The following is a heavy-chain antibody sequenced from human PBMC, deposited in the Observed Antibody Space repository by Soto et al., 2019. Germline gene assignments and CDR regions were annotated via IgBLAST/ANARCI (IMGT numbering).Heavy chain of an antibody. J-gene: IGHJ4*02. V-gene: IGHV3-23*01. CDR3: ARRVQYCFDS. CDR1: GFTFSSHG. CDR2: LSGSGDST. Sequence: GGSLRLSCAVSGFTFSSHGMQWVRQAPGKGLEWVSTLSGSGDSTYYADSVKGRFTISRDNSKNTLFLRINSLKAEDTAIYYCARRVQYCFDSWGQGALVTVSS.